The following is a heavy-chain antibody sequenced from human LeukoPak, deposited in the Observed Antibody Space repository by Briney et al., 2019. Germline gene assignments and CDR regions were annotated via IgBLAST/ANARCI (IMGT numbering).Heavy chain of an antibody. D-gene: IGHD3-22*01. CDR3: AKVGYYYDSSGYYPLFDY. CDR1: GFTFSSYA. J-gene: IGHJ4*02. Sequence: GGSLRLSCAASGFTFSSYAMSWVRQAPGKGLEWVSAISGSGGSTYYADSVKGRFTISRDNSKNTLYLQMNSLRAEDTAVYYCAKVGYYYDSSGYYPLFDYWSQGTLVTVSS. V-gene: IGHV3-23*01. CDR2: ISGSGGST.